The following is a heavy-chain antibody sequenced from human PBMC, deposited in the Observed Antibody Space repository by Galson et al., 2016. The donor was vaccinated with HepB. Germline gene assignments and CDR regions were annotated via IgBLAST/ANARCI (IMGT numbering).Heavy chain of an antibody. V-gene: IGHV2-5*02. Sequence: PALVKPTQTLTLTCTFSGFSLTTSGVGVGWIRQPPGRALEWLTLIFWDYDKRYNPSLKSRLTIAKDTSKNQVVLRMANVDPVDTATYYCAHFHYGMDVWVQGTTVTVSS. J-gene: IGHJ6*02. CDR2: IFWDYDK. CDR3: AHFHYGMDV. CDR1: GFSLTTSGVG.